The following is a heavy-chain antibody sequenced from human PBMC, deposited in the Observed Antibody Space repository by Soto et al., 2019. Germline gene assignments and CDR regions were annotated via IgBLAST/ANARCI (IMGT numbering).Heavy chain of an antibody. CDR3: ARHRYYFDY. J-gene: IGHJ4*02. CDR2: IYYSGST. CDR1: GGSLSSSSYY. V-gene: IGHV4-39*01. Sequence: SSETLSLTCPVSGGSLSSSSYYWGWIRQPPGKGLEWIGSIYYSGSTYYNPSLKSRVTISVDTSKNQFSLKLSSVTAADTAVYYCARHRYYFDYWGQGTLVTVSS.